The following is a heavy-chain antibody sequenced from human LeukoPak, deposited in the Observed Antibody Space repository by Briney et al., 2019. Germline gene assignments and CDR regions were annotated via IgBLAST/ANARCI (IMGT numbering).Heavy chain of an antibody. CDR3: ARDSPGTTFDH. D-gene: IGHD1-7*01. Sequence: GGSLRLSCAASGFTFSTYWMSWVRQAPGKGLEWVGQIKGDGNEKYYADSVKGRFTISRDNARNSVYLQMNSLRAEDTAVYYCARDSPGTTFDHWGQGTLVTVSS. V-gene: IGHV3-7*01. J-gene: IGHJ5*02. CDR1: GFTFSTYW. CDR2: IKGDGNEK.